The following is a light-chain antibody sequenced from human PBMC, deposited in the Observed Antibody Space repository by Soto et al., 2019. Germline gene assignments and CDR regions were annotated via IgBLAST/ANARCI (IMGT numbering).Light chain of an antibody. CDR3: QQYYSTPWT. CDR2: CAS. J-gene: IGKJ1*01. Sequence: DIVMTQSPDSLAVSLGERATINCKSSQSVLYSSNNKNYLAWYQQKPGQPPKLLIYCASTRESGVPDRFSGSGSGTDFTLTISSLQAEDGVVYYCQQYYSTPWTFGQGTNVDIK. CDR1: QSVLYSSNNKNY. V-gene: IGKV4-1*01.